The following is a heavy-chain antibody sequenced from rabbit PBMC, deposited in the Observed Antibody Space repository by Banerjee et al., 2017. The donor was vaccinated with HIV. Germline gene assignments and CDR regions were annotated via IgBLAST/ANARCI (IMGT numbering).Heavy chain of an antibody. CDR3: ARSMYAGYDSWGYAFFNL. D-gene: IGHD6-1*01. CDR2: IYISSGST. Sequence: QEQLEESGGDLVKPEGSLTLTCKVSGFSFSSSYYMCWVRQAPGKGLELIACIYISSGSTWYASWVNGRFTISRSTSLNTVTLQMTSLTAADTATYFCARSMYAGYDSWGYAFFNLWGPGTLVTVS. CDR1: GFSFSSSYY. J-gene: IGHJ4*01. V-gene: IGHV1S43*01.